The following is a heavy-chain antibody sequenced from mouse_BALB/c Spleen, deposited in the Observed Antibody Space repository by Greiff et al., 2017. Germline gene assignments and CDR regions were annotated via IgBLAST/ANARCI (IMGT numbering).Heavy chain of an antibody. V-gene: IGHV4-1*02. J-gene: IGHJ2*01. CDR3: ARLWEGYFDY. CDR2: INPDSSTI. CDR1: GFDFSRYW. Sequence: EVQGVESGGGLVQPGGSLKLSCAASGFDFSRYWMSWVRQAPGKGLEWIGVINPDSSTINYTPSLKDKFIISRDNAKNTLYLQMSKVRSEDTALYYCARLWEGYFDYWGQGTTLTVSS. D-gene: IGHD4-1*01.